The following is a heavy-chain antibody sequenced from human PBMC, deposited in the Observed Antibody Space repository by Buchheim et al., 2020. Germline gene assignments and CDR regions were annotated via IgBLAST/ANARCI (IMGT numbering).Heavy chain of an antibody. CDR3: ATAPGRGSSSNLMDV. Sequence: EVQLVQSGAEVKKPGESLKISCKGSKYIFTTYWVGWVRQMPGKGLEWMGIIYPGDSDTRCSPSFQGQVTISADKSISTAYLQWSSLKASDTAIYYCATAPGRGSSSNLMDVWGQGTT. V-gene: IGHV5-51*01. CDR2: IYPGDSDT. D-gene: IGHD1-26*01. J-gene: IGHJ6*02. CDR1: KYIFTTYW.